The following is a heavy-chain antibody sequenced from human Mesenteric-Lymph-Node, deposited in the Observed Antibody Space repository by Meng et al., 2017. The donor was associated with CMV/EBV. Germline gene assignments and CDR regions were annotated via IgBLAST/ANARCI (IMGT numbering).Heavy chain of an antibody. J-gene: IGHJ4*02. CDR1: GFTFSSHA. V-gene: IGHV3-30-3*01. D-gene: IGHD2-21*01. CDR3: AKEDCGGDCPPQL. CDR2: ISYVETNK. Sequence: GESLKISCAASGFTFSSHAMHWVRQAPGKGLEWVAVISYVETNKYYADSVKGRFTISRDNSKNTLYLQMNSLRAEDTAVYYCAKEDCGGDCPPQLWGQGILVTVSS.